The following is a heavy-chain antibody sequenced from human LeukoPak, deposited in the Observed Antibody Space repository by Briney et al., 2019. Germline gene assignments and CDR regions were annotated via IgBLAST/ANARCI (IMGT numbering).Heavy chain of an antibody. Sequence: GGSLRLSCKASGFTFSSYAMSWVRQAPGKGLEWVSAISGSGGSTYYADSVKGRFTISRDNSKNTLYLQMNSLRAEDTAVYYCAKDPVGTEGGSSSWYLFFDYWGQGTLVTVSS. CDR3: AKDPVGTEGGSSSWYLFFDY. CDR1: GFTFSSYA. D-gene: IGHD6-13*01. CDR2: ISGSGGST. V-gene: IGHV3-23*01. J-gene: IGHJ4*02.